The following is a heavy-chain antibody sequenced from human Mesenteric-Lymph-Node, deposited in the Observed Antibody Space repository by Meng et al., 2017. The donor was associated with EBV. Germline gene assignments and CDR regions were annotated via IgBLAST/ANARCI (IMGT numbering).Heavy chain of an antibody. D-gene: IGHD6-19*01. V-gene: IGHV4-4*02. CDR1: GGSISTSNW. J-gene: IGHJ4*02. Sequence: QVQLQESGPGLVKPSGTLSLTCAVSGGSISTSNWWSWVRQPPGKGLEWIGEIYHRGSTNYNPSLTSRVTISVDESKNEFSLSLTPVTAADTAVYFCARVNEGQWLVRGAFDYWGQGTLVTVSS. CDR2: IYHRGST. CDR3: ARVNEGQWLVRGAFDY.